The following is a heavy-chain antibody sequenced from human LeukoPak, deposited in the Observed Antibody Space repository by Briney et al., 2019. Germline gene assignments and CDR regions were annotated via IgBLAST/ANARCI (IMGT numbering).Heavy chain of an antibody. Sequence: GGSLRLSCVASGFDFTSYSMTWVRQAPGKGLEWVSYIGSGDGAVHYADSVKGRFTISRDNVKNLLYLQMNTLRTEDTAVYFCARVDDFLTGSYKRYMDVWGKGTTVTVSS. CDR3: ARVDDFLTGSYKRYMDV. J-gene: IGHJ6*03. V-gene: IGHV3-48*01. CDR1: GFDFTSYS. CDR2: IGSGDGAV. D-gene: IGHD3-9*01.